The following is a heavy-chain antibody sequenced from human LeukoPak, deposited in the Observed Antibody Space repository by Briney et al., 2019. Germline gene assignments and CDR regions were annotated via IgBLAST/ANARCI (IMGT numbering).Heavy chain of an antibody. CDR2: ISGSGGST. J-gene: IGHJ4*02. V-gene: IGHV3-23*01. Sequence: ETLSLTCAVYGGSFSGYYWSWIRQAPGKGLEWVSAISGSGGSTYYADSVKGRFTISRDNSKNTLYLQMNSLRAEDTAVYYCAKDRATSGYDFDYWGQGTLVTVSS. CDR1: GGSFSGYY. CDR3: AKDRATSGYDFDY. D-gene: IGHD3-22*01.